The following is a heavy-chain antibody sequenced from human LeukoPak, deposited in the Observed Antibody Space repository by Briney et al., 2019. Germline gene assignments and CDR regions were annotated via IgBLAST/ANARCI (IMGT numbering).Heavy chain of an antibody. V-gene: IGHV4-39*07. CDR3: ARSEGATDFDN. D-gene: IGHD1-26*01. CDR2: IYYSGST. CDR1: GGSISSSSYY. J-gene: IGHJ4*02. Sequence: SETLSLTCTVSGGSISSSSYYWGWIRQPPGKGLEWIGSIYYSGSTYYNPSLKSRVTISVDTSKNQFSLKLSSVTAADTAVYYCARSEGATDFDNWGQGTLVTVSS.